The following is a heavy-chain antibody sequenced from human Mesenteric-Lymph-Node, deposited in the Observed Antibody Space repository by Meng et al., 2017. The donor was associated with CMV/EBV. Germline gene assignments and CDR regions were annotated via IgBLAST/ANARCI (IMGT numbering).Heavy chain of an antibody. CDR3: ARDGRDSNPDY. CDR2: ISSSSTI. Sequence: GESLKISCAASGFTFSDYYMNWVRQAPGKGLEWVSSISSSSTIYYTDSVKGRFTISRDNAKNSLYLQMNSLRAEDTAVYRCARDGRDSNPDYWGQGTLVTVSS. J-gene: IGHJ4*02. CDR1: GFTFSDYY. D-gene: IGHD4-11*01. V-gene: IGHV3-69-1*01.